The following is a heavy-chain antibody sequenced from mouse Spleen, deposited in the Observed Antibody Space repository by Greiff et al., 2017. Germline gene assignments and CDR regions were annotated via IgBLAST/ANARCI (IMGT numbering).Heavy chain of an antibody. CDR2: INPNNGGT. Sequence: VQLKESGPELVKPGASVKIPCKASGYTFTDYNMDWVKQSHGKSLEWIGDINPNNGGTIYNQKFKGKATLTVDKSSSTAYMELRSLTSEDTAVYYCARSGVYGYDAWFAYWGQGTLVTVSA. CDR1: GYTFTDYN. CDR3: ARSGVYGYDAWFAY. V-gene: IGHV1-18*01. J-gene: IGHJ3*01. D-gene: IGHD2-2*01.